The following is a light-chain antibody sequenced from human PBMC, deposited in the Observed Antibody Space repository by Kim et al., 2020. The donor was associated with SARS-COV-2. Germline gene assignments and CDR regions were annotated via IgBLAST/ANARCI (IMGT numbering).Light chain of an antibody. Sequence: CPGDRATLSCRSSQSVSSTYLAWYQQKPGQAPRLHIYDASSRATGIPDRFSGSGSGTDFTLTISRLEPEDFALYYCHQYGSSTETFGQGTKVDI. V-gene: IGKV3-20*01. CDR2: DAS. CDR3: HQYGSSTET. CDR1: QSVSSTY. J-gene: IGKJ1*01.